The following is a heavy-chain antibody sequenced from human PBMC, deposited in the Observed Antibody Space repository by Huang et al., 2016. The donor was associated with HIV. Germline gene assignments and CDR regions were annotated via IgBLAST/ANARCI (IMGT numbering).Heavy chain of an antibody. D-gene: IGHD3-22*01. CDR1: GFTFSSYW. J-gene: IGHJ4*02. CDR3: VRDPRIQSWLNYFDY. Sequence: EVQLVESGGGLVQPGGSLRLSCAASGFTFSSYWLHWVRQGPGKGLVWVARMNREGSSSGYADAVKGRFTISRDNAKNTLYLQMNSLRAEDTAVYYCVRDPRIQSWLNYFDYWGQGTLVSVSS. CDR2: MNREGSSS. V-gene: IGHV3-74*01.